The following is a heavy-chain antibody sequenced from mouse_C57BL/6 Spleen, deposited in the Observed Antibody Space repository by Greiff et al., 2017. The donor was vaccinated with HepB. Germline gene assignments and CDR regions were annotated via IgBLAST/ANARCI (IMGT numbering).Heavy chain of an antibody. CDR3: ARDGLTTVVAFDY. J-gene: IGHJ2*01. CDR2: ISDGGSYT. D-gene: IGHD1-1*01. CDR1: GFTFSSYA. V-gene: IGHV5-4*01. Sequence: EVKVVESGGGLVKPGGSLKLSCAASGFTFSSYAMSWVRQTPEKRLEWVATISDGGSYTYYPDNVKGRFTISRDNAKNNLYLQMSHLKSEDTAMYYCARDGLTTVVAFDYWGQGTTLTVSS.